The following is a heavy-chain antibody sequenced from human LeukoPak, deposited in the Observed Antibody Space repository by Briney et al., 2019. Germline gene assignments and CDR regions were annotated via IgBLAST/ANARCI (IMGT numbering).Heavy chain of an antibody. CDR2: VYYCGST. Sequence: SETLSLTCTVSGGSISSYYWSWIRQPPGKGLEWIGYVYYCGSTHYNPSLKTRVTISLDTSKSQVSLKLRSVTAADTAIYYCARETSLPGYSGGLGFNYWGQGTLVTVSS. V-gene: IGHV4-59*01. D-gene: IGHD6-19*01. J-gene: IGHJ4*02. CDR1: GGSISSYY. CDR3: ARETSLPGYSGGLGFNY.